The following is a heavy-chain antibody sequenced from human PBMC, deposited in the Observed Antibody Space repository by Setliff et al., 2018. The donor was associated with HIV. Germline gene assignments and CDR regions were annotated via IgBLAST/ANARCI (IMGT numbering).Heavy chain of an antibody. V-gene: IGHV3-21*01. Sequence: GGSLRLSCAASGFAFSTYAMSWVRQAPGKGLEWVSSITSRSSYMYYADSVKGRFTISRDNAENTLFLQMNSLRSEDTAVYYCAKEDQRVTSVDYWGQGTPVTVSS. CDR2: ITSRSSYM. CDR1: GFAFSTYA. D-gene: IGHD2-2*01. CDR3: AKEDQRVTSVDY. J-gene: IGHJ4*02.